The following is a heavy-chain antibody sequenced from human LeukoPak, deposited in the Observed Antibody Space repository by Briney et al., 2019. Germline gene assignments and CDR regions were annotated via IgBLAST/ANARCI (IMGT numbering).Heavy chain of an antibody. CDR1: GFTFSSYW. V-gene: IGHV3-7*01. J-gene: IGHJ4*02. Sequence: GGSLRLSCAASGFTFSSYWMTWVSQAPGKGLEWVDNIKHNGDELNYVGSVESRFTISRDYSKNSLYLHMTSLRAYDTAVYYCASDFRTFDSWGQGTLVTVSS. CDR3: ASDFRTFDS. CDR2: IKHNGDEL.